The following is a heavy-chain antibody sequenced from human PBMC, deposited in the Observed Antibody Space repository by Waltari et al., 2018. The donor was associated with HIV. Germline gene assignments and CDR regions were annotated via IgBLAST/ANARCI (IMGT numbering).Heavy chain of an antibody. D-gene: IGHD6-13*01. Sequence: EVQLVETGGGLIQPGGSLRLSCAVSGFTVSNNYMRWVRQAPGKGLEWVSVIASGGSTYYADSVTVRFTISRDNSKNTLYLQMNSLRAEDTAVYYCARDWSSSYDYGGQGTLVTVSS. CDR2: IASGGST. V-gene: IGHV3-53*02. CDR1: GFTVSNNY. J-gene: IGHJ4*02. CDR3: ARDWSSSYDY.